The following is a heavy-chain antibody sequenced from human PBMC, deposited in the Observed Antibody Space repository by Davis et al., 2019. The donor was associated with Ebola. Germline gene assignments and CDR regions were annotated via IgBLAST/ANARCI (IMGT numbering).Heavy chain of an antibody. Sequence: LRLSCAVSGGSISSGGYYWSWIRQHPGKGLEWIGYIYYSGSTYYNPSLKSRVTISVDTSKNQFSLKLSSVTAADTAVYYCARMVSYYDSSGYYYGWFDPWGQGTLVTVSS. D-gene: IGHD3-22*01. CDR1: GGSISSGGYY. J-gene: IGHJ5*02. V-gene: IGHV4-31*11. CDR2: IYYSGST. CDR3: ARMVSYYDSSGYYYGWFDP.